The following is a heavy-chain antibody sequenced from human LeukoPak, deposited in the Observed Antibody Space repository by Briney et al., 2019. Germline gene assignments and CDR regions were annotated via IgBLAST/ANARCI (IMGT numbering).Heavy chain of an antibody. Sequence: GGSLRLACAASGFTFSAYAMSWVRQAPGKGLEWVSGISGIGTSTSYADSVKGRFTISRDNSKNTLYLQMNSLRAEDTAVYFCAKENASNYGAFDLWGQGTMATVFS. CDR2: ISGIGTST. CDR1: GFTFSAYA. V-gene: IGHV3-23*01. D-gene: IGHD3-10*01. J-gene: IGHJ3*01. CDR3: AKENASNYGAFDL.